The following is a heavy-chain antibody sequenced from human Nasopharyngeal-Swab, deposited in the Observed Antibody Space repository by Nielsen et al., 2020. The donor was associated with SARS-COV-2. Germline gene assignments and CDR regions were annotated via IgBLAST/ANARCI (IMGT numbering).Heavy chain of an antibody. J-gene: IGHJ6*02. D-gene: IGHD3-10*01. CDR1: GYTFTSYY. V-gene: IGHV1-46*01. CDR2: INPSGGST. CDR3: AVARGGILGTYYYYGMDV. Sequence: ASVKVSCKASGYTFTSYYMHWVRQAPGQGLEWMGIINPSGGSTSYAQKFQGRVTMTRDTSTSTVYMELSSLRSEDTAVYYCAVARGGILGTYYYYGMDVWGQGTTVTVSS.